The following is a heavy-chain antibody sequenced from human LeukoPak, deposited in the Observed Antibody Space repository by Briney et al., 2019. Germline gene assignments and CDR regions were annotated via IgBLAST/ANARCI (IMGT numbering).Heavy chain of an antibody. CDR1: GGSISSSSYY. V-gene: IGHV4-39*01. CDR3: ARPNFYGYFDY. Sequence: SETLSLTCTVSGGSISSSSYYWGWLRQPPGTGLEWIGSIYYSGSTYYNPSLKSRVTISVDTSKNQFSLKLSSVTAADTAVYYCARPNFYGYFDYWGQGTLVTVSS. J-gene: IGHJ4*02. CDR2: IYYSGST. D-gene: IGHD2/OR15-2a*01.